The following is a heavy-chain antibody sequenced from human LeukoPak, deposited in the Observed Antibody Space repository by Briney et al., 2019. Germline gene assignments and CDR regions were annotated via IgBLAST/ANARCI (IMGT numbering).Heavy chain of an antibody. CDR3: ARDGLMDV. CDR1: GFTFSSYS. CDR2: ISSNSSTT. Sequence: GGSLRLSCVASGFTFSSYSMNWVRQAPGKGLECISYISSNSSTTFYADSVKGRFTISRDNAKNSLYVQMNSLRAEDTAIYYCARDGLMDVWGTGTTVTVSS. V-gene: IGHV3-48*01. J-gene: IGHJ6*03.